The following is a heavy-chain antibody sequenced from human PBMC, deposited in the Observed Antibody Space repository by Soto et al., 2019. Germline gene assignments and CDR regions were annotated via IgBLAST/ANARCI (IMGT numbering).Heavy chain of an antibody. V-gene: IGHV1-46*01. D-gene: IGHD6-19*01. CDR1: GYTFTSYY. CDR2: INPSGGST. J-gene: IGHJ4*02. Sequence: ASVKVSCKASGYTFTSYYMHWVRQAPGQGLEWMGIINPSGGSTSYAQKFQGRVTMTRDTSTSTVYMELSSLRSEDTAVYYCARSPIASVAGSLTLYYWGQGTLVTVSS. CDR3: ARSPIASVAGSLTLYY.